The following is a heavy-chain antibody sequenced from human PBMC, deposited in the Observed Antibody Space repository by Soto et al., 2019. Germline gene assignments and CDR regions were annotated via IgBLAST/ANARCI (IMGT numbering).Heavy chain of an antibody. V-gene: IGHV3-33*01. Sequence: QVQLVESGGGVVQPGRSLRLSCAASGFTFSSYGMHWVRQAPGKGLEWVAGIWSDGSNKYYSDSVKGRFTISRDNSKNTLYLQINSLRAEDTAVYYCARNQGYYGSGHSSFDYWGQRTLVTVSS. D-gene: IGHD3-10*01. CDR2: IWSDGSNK. J-gene: IGHJ4*02. CDR1: GFTFSSYG. CDR3: ARNQGYYGSGHSSFDY.